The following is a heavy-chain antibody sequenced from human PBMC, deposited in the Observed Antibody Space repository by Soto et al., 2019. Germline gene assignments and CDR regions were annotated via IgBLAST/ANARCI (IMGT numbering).Heavy chain of an antibody. D-gene: IGHD6-13*01. CDR1: GFTFSNYA. CDR3: AKDQGSSWYEIDY. J-gene: IGHJ4*02. Sequence: EVQLLESGGGLVQPGGSLRLSCAASGFTFSNYAVPWVRQAPGKGLEWVSTISGSGGSTYYADSVKGRFTISRDNSKNTLYLQMYSLRAEETAVYYCAKDQGSSWYEIDYWGQGTLVTVSS. V-gene: IGHV3-23*01. CDR2: ISGSGGST.